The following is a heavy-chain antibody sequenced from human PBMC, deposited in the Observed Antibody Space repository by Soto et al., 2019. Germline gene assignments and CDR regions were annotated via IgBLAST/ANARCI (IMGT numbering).Heavy chain of an antibody. CDR2: ISGSGFST. V-gene: IGHV3-23*01. CDR1: RFTFSSYA. J-gene: IGHJ4*02. Sequence: EVQLLESGGGLVQPGGSLRLSCAASRFTFSSYAMSWVRQAPGKGLEWVSVISGSGFSTYYADSMKGRFTIFRDNSKNTLYLQMNSLRVEDTAVYFCAKSRGSDTAMGFDFWGQGTLVTVSS. D-gene: IGHD5-18*01. CDR3: AKSRGSDTAMGFDF.